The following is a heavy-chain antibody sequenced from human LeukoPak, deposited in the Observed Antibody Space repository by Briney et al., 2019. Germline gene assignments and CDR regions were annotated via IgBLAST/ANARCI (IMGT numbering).Heavy chain of an antibody. J-gene: IGHJ5*02. CDR2: IYTSGSS. CDR3: ARGMRDGYNKWFDP. CDR1: GGSISSGSYY. Sequence: PSETLSLTCTASGGSISSGSYYWSWIRQPAGKGLEWIGRIYTSGSSNYNPSLKSRVTISVDTSKNQFSLKLSSVTAADTAVYYCARGMRDGYNKWFDPWGQGTLVTVSS. D-gene: IGHD5-24*01. V-gene: IGHV4-61*02.